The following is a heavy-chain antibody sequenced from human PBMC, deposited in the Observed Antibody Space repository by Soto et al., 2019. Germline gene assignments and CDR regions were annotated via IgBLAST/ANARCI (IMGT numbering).Heavy chain of an antibody. Sequence: GASVKVSCKASGGTFSSYAISWVRQAPGQGLEWMGGIIPIFGTANYAQKFQGRVTITADESTSTAYMELSSLRSEDTAVYYCARVGASSWSHNWFDPWGQGTLVTVSS. CDR1: GGTFSSYA. J-gene: IGHJ5*02. V-gene: IGHV1-69*13. CDR2: IIPIFGTA. D-gene: IGHD6-13*01. CDR3: ARVGASSWSHNWFDP.